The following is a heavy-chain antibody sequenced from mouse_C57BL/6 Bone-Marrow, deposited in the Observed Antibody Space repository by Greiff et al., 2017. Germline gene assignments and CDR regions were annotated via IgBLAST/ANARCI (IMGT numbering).Heavy chain of an antibody. V-gene: IGHV1-53*01. CDR3: ASECDGYHWYFDV. D-gene: IGHD2-3*01. J-gene: IGHJ1*03. CDR1: GYTFTSYW. CDR2: INPSNGGT. Sequence: QVHVKQPGTELVKPGASVKLSCKASGYTFTSYWMHWVKQRPGQGLEWIGNINPSNGGTNYNEKFKSKATLTVDKSSSTAYMQLSSLTSEDSAVYYCASECDGYHWYFDVWGTGTTVTVSS.